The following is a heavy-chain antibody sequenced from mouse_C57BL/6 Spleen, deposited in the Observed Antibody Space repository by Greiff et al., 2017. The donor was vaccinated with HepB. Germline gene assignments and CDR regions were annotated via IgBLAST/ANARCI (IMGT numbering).Heavy chain of an antibody. CDR3: ARNHGFLFDY. V-gene: IGHV1-4*01. J-gene: IGHJ2*01. Sequence: QVQLKQSGAELARPGASVKMSCKASGYTFTSYTMHWVKQRPGQGLEWIGYINPSSGYTKYNQKFKDKATLTADKSSSTAYMQLSSLTSEDSAVYYCARNHGFLFDYWGQGTTLTVSS. CDR2: INPSSGYT. CDR1: GYTFTSYT.